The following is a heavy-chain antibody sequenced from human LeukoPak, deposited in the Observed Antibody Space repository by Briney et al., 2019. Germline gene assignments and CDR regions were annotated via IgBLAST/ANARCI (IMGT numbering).Heavy chain of an antibody. D-gene: IGHD6-19*01. Sequence: SETLSLTCTVSGCSISSGSYYWSWIRQPAGKGLEWIGRIYTSGSTNYNPSLKGRVTISVDTSKNQFSLKLSSVPAADTAVYYCAREHSSGWGSPYYLDYWGQGTLVTVSS. V-gene: IGHV4-61*02. CDR1: GCSISSGSYY. CDR2: IYTSGST. CDR3: AREHSSGWGSPYYLDY. J-gene: IGHJ4*02.